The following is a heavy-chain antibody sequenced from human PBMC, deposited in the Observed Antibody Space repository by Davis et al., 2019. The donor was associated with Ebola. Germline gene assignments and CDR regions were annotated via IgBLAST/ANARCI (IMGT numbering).Heavy chain of an antibody. J-gene: IGHJ6*02. CDR3: ARMAAAGTKLDV. CDR2: ISTYDDKR. Sequence: AASVKVSCKASGYTFTRYGISWVRQAPGQGLEWMGWISTYDDKRRYAQKFQGRITMSTDTSTSTAYMELTSLRSDDTAVYYCARMAAAGTKLDVWGQGTTVTVSS. CDR1: GYTFTRYG. V-gene: IGHV1-18*04. D-gene: IGHD6-13*01.